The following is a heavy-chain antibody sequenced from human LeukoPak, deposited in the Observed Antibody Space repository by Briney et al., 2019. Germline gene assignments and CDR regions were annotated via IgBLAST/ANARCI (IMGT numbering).Heavy chain of an antibody. J-gene: IGHJ4*02. D-gene: IGHD3-10*01. Sequence: GGSLRLSCAAAGFSFSTYAMHSVRHAPGKWREWVSVIYSGGSTYYADSVKGRFTISRDNSKNTLYLQMNSLRAEDTAVYYCARDLAGDQEDYWGQGTLVTVSS. V-gene: IGHV3-66*01. CDR2: IYSGGST. CDR3: ARDLAGDQEDY. CDR1: GFSFSTYA.